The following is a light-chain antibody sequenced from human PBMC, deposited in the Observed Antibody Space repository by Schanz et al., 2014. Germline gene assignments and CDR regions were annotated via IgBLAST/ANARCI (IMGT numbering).Light chain of an antibody. V-gene: IGLV2-14*01. Sequence: QSVLTQPASVSGSPGQSITISCTGTSSDVGGYNYVSWYQQHPGKAPKLMIYGVSNRPSGVSNRFSGSGSGNTASLTISGLQAEDEADYYCCSYAGSNNLVFGGGTKLTVL. CDR3: CSYAGSNNLV. CDR2: GVS. CDR1: SSDVGGYNY. J-gene: IGLJ2*01.